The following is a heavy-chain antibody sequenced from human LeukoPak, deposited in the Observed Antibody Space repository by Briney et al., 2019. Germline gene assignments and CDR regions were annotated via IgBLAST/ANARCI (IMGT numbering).Heavy chain of an antibody. J-gene: IGHJ4*02. D-gene: IGHD6-13*01. Sequence: PGRSLRPSCAASGFTFSSYGMHWVRQAPGKGLEWVAVIWYDGSNKYYADSVKGRFTISRDNSKNTLYLQMNSLRAEDTAVYYCAKDGASYSSSWPTDFDYWGQGTLVTVSS. CDR2: IWYDGSNK. V-gene: IGHV3-33*06. CDR3: AKDGASYSSSWPTDFDY. CDR1: GFTFSSYG.